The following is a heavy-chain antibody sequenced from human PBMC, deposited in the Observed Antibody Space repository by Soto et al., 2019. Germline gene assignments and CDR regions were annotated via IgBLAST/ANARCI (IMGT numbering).Heavy chain of an antibody. CDR3: AREYCSSTSCYWEYNWFDP. CDR1: GGTFSSYT. Sequence: QVQLVQSGAEVKKPGSSVKVSCKASGGTFSSYTISWVRQAPGQGLEWMGRIIPILGIANYAQKFQGRVTITADKSTSTAYMELSSLRSEDTAVYYCAREYCSSTSCYWEYNWFDPWGQGTLVTVSP. CDR2: IIPILGIA. J-gene: IGHJ5*02. V-gene: IGHV1-69*08. D-gene: IGHD2-2*01.